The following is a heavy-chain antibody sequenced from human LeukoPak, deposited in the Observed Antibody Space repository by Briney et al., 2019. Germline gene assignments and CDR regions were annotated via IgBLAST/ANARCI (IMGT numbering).Heavy chain of an antibody. V-gene: IGHV4-34*01. CDR3: ARGVGYSYGFLDY. CDR2: INHSGST. Sequence: SETLSLTCAVYGGSFSGYYWSWIRQPPGKGLEWIGEINHSGSTNYNPSLKSRVTISVDASKNQFSLKLSSVTAADTAVYYCARGVGYSYGFLDYWGQGTLVTVSS. D-gene: IGHD5-18*01. CDR1: GGSFSGYY. J-gene: IGHJ4*02.